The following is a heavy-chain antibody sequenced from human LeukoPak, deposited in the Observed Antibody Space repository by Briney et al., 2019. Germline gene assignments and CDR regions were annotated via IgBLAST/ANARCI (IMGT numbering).Heavy chain of an antibody. V-gene: IGHV1-18*01. CDR2: ISAYNGNT. CDR1: GYTFTSYG. J-gene: IGHJ4*02. CDR3: ARKEAVAGLFDY. Sequence: ASVKVSCKASGYTFTSYGISWVRQAPGQGLEWMGWISAYNGNTNYAQKLQGRVTMTTDTTTSTAYMELRSLRSDDTAVYYCARKEAVAGLFDYWGQGTLVTVSS. D-gene: IGHD6-19*01.